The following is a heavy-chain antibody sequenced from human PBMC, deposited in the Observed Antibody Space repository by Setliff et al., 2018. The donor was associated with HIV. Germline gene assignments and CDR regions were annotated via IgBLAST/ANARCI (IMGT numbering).Heavy chain of an antibody. D-gene: IGHD6-19*01. CDR3: ARVWLHKDADIPRFDP. V-gene: IGHV3-23*01. CDR2: VSYGGGTT. J-gene: IGHJ5*02. CDR1: GFTFSSSF. Sequence: LRLSCAASGFTFSSSFMTWVRQAPGKGLEWVSSVSYGGGTTHYADSVRGRFTVSRSNFKNTLYLQMNSLRAEDTAVYYCARVWLHKDADIPRFDPWGPGILVTVS.